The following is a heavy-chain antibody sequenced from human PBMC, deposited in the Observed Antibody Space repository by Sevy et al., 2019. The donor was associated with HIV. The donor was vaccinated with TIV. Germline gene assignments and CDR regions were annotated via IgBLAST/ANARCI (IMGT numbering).Heavy chain of an antibody. CDR2: ISSSSSTI. D-gene: IGHD6-25*01. V-gene: IGHV3-48*02. CDR1: GFTFSSYS. CDR3: ARADSSDRPIENWFDP. J-gene: IGHJ5*02. Sequence: GGSLRLSCAASGFTFSSYSMNWVRQAPGKGLEWVSYISSSSSTIYYADPVKGRFTISRDNAKNSLYLQMNSLRDEDTAVYYCARADSSDRPIENWFDPWGQGTLVTVSS.